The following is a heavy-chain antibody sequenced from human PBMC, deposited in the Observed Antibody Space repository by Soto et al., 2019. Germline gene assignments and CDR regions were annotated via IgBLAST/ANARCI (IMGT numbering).Heavy chain of an antibody. CDR3: ARTYSSSWSPFKY. CDR2: INHSGST. V-gene: IGHV4-34*01. D-gene: IGHD6-13*01. Sequence: QVQLQQWGAGLLKPSETLSLTCAVYGGSFSGYYWSWIRQPPGKGLEWIGEINHSGSTNYNPSLKSRVTISVDTSKNQFSLKLSSVTAADTAVYYCARTYSSSWSPFKYWGQGTLVTVSS. CDR1: GGSFSGYY. J-gene: IGHJ4*02.